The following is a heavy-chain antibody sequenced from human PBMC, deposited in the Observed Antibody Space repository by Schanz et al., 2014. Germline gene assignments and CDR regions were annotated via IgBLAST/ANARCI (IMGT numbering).Heavy chain of an antibody. D-gene: IGHD3-3*01. V-gene: IGHV3-7*01. Sequence: EVKLLESGGHLVQPGGSLRLSCAASGFIFSNSWMSWVRQAPGKGLEWVANIKQDGSEKYYVDSVKGRFTISRDNAKNSLYLQMNSLTAEDTAVYYCARGVRIDYWSQGTLVTVSS. J-gene: IGHJ4*02. CDR1: GFIFSNSW. CDR3: ARGVRIDY. CDR2: IKQDGSEK.